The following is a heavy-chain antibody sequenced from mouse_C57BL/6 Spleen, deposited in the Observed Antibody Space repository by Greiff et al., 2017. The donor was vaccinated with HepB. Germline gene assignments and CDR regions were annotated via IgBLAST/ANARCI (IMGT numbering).Heavy chain of an antibody. D-gene: IGHD2-4*01. CDR1: GYTFTSYW. Sequence: QVQLQQPGAELVMPGASVKLSCKASGYTFTSYWMHWVKQRPGQGLEWIGEIDPSDSYTNYNQKFKGKSTLTVDKSSSTAYMQLSSLTSEDSAVYYCARPYDYEGYAMDYWGQGTSVTVSS. V-gene: IGHV1-69*01. J-gene: IGHJ4*01. CDR2: IDPSDSYT. CDR3: ARPYDYEGYAMDY.